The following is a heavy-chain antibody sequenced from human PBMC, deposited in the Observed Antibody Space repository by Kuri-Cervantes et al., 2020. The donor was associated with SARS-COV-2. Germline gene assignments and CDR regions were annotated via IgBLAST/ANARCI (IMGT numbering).Heavy chain of an antibody. CDR1: GYTFTSYY. CDR2: INPSGGST. J-gene: IGHJ4*02. Sequence: ASVKVSCKASGYTFTSYYMHWVRQAPGQGLEWMGIINPSGGSTSYAQKFQGRVTTTRDTSTSTVYMELSSMRSEDTAVYYCARSTAGYSSSWYTDYWGQGTLVTVSS. V-gene: IGHV1-46*03. CDR3: ARSTAGYSSSWYTDY. D-gene: IGHD6-13*01.